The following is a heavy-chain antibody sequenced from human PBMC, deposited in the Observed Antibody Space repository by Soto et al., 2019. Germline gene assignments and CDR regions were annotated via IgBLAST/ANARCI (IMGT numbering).Heavy chain of an antibody. V-gene: IGHV4-34*01. CDR3: ARDKITGLFHY. CDR1: GGSFRGYY. Sequence: PSETLSLTCGVLGGSFRGYYWTWIRQPPGTGLEWIGEINHSGSTNYNPSLKSRVTISVDTSKNQFSLKLTSVTAADTAVYYCARDKITGLFHYWGQGTLVTVSS. D-gene: IGHD2-8*02. J-gene: IGHJ4*02. CDR2: INHSGST.